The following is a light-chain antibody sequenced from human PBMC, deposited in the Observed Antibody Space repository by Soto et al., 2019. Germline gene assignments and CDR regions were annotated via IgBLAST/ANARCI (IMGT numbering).Light chain of an antibody. V-gene: IGLV3-21*02. CDR2: DVS. CDR1: NIGSKS. Sequence: SYELTQPPSVSVAPGQTARITCGGNNIGSKSVHWYQQKPGQAPVLVVYDVSDRPSGIPERFSGSSSGNTATLTISRVEVGDEADYYCQVWDSSGDHVLFGGGTQLTVL. CDR3: QVWDSSGDHVL. J-gene: IGLJ2*01.